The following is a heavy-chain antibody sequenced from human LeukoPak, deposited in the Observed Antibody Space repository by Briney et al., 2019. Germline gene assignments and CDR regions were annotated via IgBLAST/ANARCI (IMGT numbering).Heavy chain of an antibody. D-gene: IGHD3-10*01. CDR3: ARGPDYYDSGSYDPPP. J-gene: IGHJ5*02. Sequence: PGGSLRLSCEASGFIFSGYDMNWVRQAPGKGLEWIAHIGSSSRTIYYGDSVKGRFTISRDNAKNSLYLQMNSLRAEDTAVYYCARGPDYYDSGSYDPPPWGQGTLVTVSS. CDR1: GFIFSGYD. CDR2: IGSSSRTI. V-gene: IGHV3-48*04.